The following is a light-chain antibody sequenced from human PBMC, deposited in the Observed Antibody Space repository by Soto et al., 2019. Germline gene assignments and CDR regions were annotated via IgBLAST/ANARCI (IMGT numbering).Light chain of an antibody. CDR1: SSNFGAGFA. J-gene: IGLJ2*01. CDR3: QSYDSSLSGSV. CDR2: ENT. V-gene: IGLV1-40*01. Sequence: QSVLTQPPSVSGAPGQRVTISCTGSSSNFGAGFAVQWYQQLPGTAPKVLIYENTKRPSGVPGRFSGSKSGTSASLAITGLQAEDEAYYYCQSYDSSLSGSVFGGATKLTVL.